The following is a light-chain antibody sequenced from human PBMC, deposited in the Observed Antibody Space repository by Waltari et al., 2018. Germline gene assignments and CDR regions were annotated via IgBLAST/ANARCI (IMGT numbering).Light chain of an antibody. V-gene: IGKV3-15*01. CDR1: QSVSSN. CDR3: QHSDT. Sequence: IVMTQSPGTLSVSPGEKATLSCRASQSVSSNLAWYQQKPGQSPRLLIYGASTRATGIPARCSGSGSATDFTLTLSSLQSEDFAVYYCQHSDTFGQGTKLEIK. CDR2: GAS. J-gene: IGKJ2*01.